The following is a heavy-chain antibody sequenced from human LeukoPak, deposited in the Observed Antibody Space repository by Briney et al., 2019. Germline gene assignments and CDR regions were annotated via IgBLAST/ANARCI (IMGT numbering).Heavy chain of an antibody. D-gene: IGHD6-19*01. CDR1: GFTVSTNY. CDR3: ARGSSVRDPVAAVFFDY. V-gene: IGHV3-53*01. J-gene: IGHJ4*02. Sequence: GGSLRLSCAASGFTVSTNYMSWVRQAPGKGLEWVSVIYSDGRTYYADSVKGRFTISRDNSKNTLYLQMNSLRAEDTAVYYCARGSSVRDPVAAVFFDYWGQGTLVTVSS. CDR2: IYSDGRT.